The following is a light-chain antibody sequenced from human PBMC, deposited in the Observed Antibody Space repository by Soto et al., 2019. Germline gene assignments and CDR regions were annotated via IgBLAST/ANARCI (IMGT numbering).Light chain of an antibody. J-gene: IGKJ1*01. Sequence: LTQSPATLSLSPGERATLSCRASQSVSSSYLAWYQQKPGQAPRLLIYDASNRATGIPARFSGSGSGTDFTLTISSLEPEDFAVYYCQQRSNWPRTFGQGTKVDIK. CDR3: QQRSNWPRT. CDR1: QSVSSSY. V-gene: IGKV3-11*01. CDR2: DAS.